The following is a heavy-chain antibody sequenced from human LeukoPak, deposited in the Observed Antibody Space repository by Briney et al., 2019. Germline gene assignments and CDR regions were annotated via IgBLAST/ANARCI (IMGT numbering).Heavy chain of an antibody. Sequence: GGSLRLSCAASVFTFTSYAMSCGREAPGKGLEWVSDISGSGGSTYYADSVKGRFTISRDNSKNTLYLQMNSLRAEDTAVYYCAKDLDYGDYIDYWGQGTLVTVSS. CDR3: AKDLDYGDYIDY. D-gene: IGHD4-17*01. CDR2: ISGSGGST. V-gene: IGHV3-23*01. CDR1: VFTFTSYA. J-gene: IGHJ4*02.